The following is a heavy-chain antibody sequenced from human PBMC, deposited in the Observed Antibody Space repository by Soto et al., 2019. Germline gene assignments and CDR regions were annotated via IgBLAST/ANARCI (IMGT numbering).Heavy chain of an antibody. CDR3: AHKGGRGAGMDV. D-gene: IGHD2-15*01. CDR2: IYWDDDK. V-gene: IGHV2-5*02. CDR1: AFSLSTSEVG. J-gene: IGHJ6*02. Sequence: QITLRESGPTLVKPTQTLTLTCTFSAFSLSTSEVGVAWIRQPPGKALEWLALIYWDDDKRYSPSLKSRLTITKDTSKNQVVLTMTSMDPVDTATYYCAHKGGRGAGMDVWGQGTTVTVSS.